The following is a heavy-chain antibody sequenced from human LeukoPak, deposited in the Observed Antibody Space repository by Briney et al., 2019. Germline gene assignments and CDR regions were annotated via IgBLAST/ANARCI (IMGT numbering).Heavy chain of an antibody. CDR1: GLTFSSYA. CDR2: ISGSGGST. Sequence: LPGGSLRLSCAASGLTFSSYAMSWVRQAPGKGLEWVSAISGSGGSTYYADSVKGRFTISRDNSKNTLYLQMNSLRAEDTAVYYCAKALAVPAAIKNAFDIWVQATMVTVSS. D-gene: IGHD2-2*01. CDR3: AKALAVPAAIKNAFDI. J-gene: IGHJ3*02. V-gene: IGHV3-23*01.